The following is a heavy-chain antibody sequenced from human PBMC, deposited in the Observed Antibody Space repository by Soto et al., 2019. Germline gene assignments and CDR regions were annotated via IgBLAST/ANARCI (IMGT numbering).Heavy chain of an antibody. CDR3: ARVLRGEDAFDI. CDR1: GGSISSGGYS. D-gene: IGHD3-10*01. J-gene: IGHJ3*02. Sequence: SETLSLTCAVSGGSISSGGYSWSWIRQPPGKGLEWIGYIYHSGSTYYNPSLKSRVTISADRTKNQFPLKLSSVTAADTAVYYCARVLRGEDAFDIWGQGTMVTVS. CDR2: IYHSGST. V-gene: IGHV4-30-2*01.